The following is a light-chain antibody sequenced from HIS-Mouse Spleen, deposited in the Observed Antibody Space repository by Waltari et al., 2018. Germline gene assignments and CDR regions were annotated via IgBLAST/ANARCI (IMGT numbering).Light chain of an antibody. V-gene: IGLV2-8*01. J-gene: IGLJ2*01. CDR1: SIDVGGYNY. Sequence: QSALTQPPSASGSPGQSVTISCTGTSIDVGGYNYSSWYQQHPGKAPKLMIYEVSKRPSGVPDRFSGSKSGNTASLTVSGLQAEDEADYYCSSYAGSNNLGVFGGGTKLTVL. CDR3: SSYAGSNNLGV. CDR2: EVS.